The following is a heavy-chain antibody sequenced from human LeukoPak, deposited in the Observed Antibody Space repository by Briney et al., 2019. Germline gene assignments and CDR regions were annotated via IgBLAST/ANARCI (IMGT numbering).Heavy chain of an antibody. Sequence: PGGSLRLSCEASGFTFDNYAMHWVRQAPGKRLEWVAVILYDGNREYYPDSVKGRFTISRDNSKNTLYLQMNGLKTEDTAVYYCAREGSIVARTDYWGQGALVIVSS. CDR1: GFTFDNYA. D-gene: IGHD2-15*01. J-gene: IGHJ4*02. CDR3: AREGSIVARTDY. CDR2: ILYDGNRE. V-gene: IGHV3-30-3*01.